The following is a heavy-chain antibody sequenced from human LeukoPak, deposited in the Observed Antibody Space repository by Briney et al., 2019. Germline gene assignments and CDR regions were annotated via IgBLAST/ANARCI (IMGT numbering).Heavy chain of an antibody. J-gene: IGHJ4*02. V-gene: IGHV3-20*04. CDR1: GFTFDDYG. D-gene: IGHD6-13*01. Sequence: GGSLRLSCAASGFTFDDYGMSWVRQAPGKGLEWGSGIIWNGGSTGYADSVKGRFTISRDSAKNSLYLQMNSLRTEDTALYYCARDLYSSSWYFVSPGGYWGQGTLVTVSS. CDR2: IIWNGGST. CDR3: ARDLYSSSWYFVSPGGY.